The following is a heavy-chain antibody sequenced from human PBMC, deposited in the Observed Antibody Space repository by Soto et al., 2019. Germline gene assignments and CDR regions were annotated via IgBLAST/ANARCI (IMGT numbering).Heavy chain of an antibody. CDR3: ARDLTTVTYERDY. J-gene: IGHJ4*02. D-gene: IGHD4-17*01. Sequence: ESGGGLVKPGGSLRLSCAASGFTFTSYTMNWVRQAPGKGLEWVSCISSSDDYIYYADSVKGRFTISRDNTKNSLYLQMNSLRAEDTAVYYCARDLTTVTYERDYWGQGTLVTVSS. V-gene: IGHV3-21*01. CDR2: ISSSDDYI. CDR1: GFTFTSYT.